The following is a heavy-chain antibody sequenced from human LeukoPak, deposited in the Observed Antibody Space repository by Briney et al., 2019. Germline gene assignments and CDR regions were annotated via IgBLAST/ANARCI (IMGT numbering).Heavy chain of an antibody. V-gene: IGHV3-74*01. CDR1: GISFSSFW. CDR3: ATGTRHCSGGSCYTPYDY. Sequence: GGSLRLSCVTSGISFSSFWMHWVRQAPGKGLVWVSRISDDGSNQTYADSVKGRFTISRDNAKNTLSLQMNSLRVEDTAVYYCATGTRHCSGGSCYTPYDYWGQGILVTVSS. D-gene: IGHD2-15*01. J-gene: IGHJ4*02. CDR2: ISDDGSNQ.